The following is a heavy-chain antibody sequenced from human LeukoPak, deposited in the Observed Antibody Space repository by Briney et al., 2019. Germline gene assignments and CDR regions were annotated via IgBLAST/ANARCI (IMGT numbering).Heavy chain of an antibody. CDR3: ARDIGLGWLDP. CDR1: GGSISSYY. V-gene: IGHV4-4*07. Sequence: SETLSLTCTVSGGSISSYYRSWIRQPAGKGMEWIGRMYISGSTNYNPSLKSRVTMSVDTSKNQFSLKLSSVTAADTAVYYCARDIGLGWLDPWGQGTLVTVSS. J-gene: IGHJ5*02. D-gene: IGHD3/OR15-3a*01. CDR2: MYISGST.